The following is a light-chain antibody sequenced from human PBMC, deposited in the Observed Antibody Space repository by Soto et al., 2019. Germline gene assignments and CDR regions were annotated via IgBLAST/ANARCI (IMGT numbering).Light chain of an antibody. CDR3: QQRSNGIT. CDR2: DAS. CDR1: QSVSSY. Sequence: EIVLTQSPATLSLSPGERATLSCRASQSVSSYLAWYQQKPGQAPMLLIYDASNRATGIPARFSGSGSGTDFTLTISSLEPEDFAVYYCQQRSNGITFGQGTRLEIK. V-gene: IGKV3-11*01. J-gene: IGKJ5*01.